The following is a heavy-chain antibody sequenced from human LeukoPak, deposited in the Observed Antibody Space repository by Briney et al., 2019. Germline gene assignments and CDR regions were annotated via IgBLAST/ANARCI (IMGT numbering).Heavy chain of an antibody. D-gene: IGHD3-10*01. V-gene: IGHV3-48*03. Sequence: GGSLRLSCAASGFTFSSYEMHWVRQAPGKGLEWVSYISSSDSTIYYADSVKGRFTISRDNAKNSLYLQMNSLRADDTAVYYCARAPYYYYDSGSGTRVTGNPDYWGQGTLVTVSS. CDR2: ISSSDSTI. CDR1: GFTFSSYE. CDR3: ARAPYYYYDSGSGTRVTGNPDY. J-gene: IGHJ4*02.